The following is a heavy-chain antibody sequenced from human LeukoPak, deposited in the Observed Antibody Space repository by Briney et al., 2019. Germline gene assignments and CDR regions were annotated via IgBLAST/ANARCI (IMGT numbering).Heavy chain of an antibody. Sequence: PGRSLRLSCGASGFTFSSYAMHWVRQAPDEGLEWVAGTSYNGKNQFYADSVKGRFSISRDSSKNTLYLQMDSLRAEDTAVYYCAKGDNYYDSSGYYHVKALFDYWGQGALVTVSS. V-gene: IGHV3-30*04. J-gene: IGHJ4*02. D-gene: IGHD3-22*01. CDR2: TSYNGKNQ. CDR1: GFTFSSYA. CDR3: AKGDNYYDSSGYYHVKALFDY.